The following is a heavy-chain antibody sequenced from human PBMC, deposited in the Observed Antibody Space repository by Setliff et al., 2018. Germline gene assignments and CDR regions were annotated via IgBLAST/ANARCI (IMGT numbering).Heavy chain of an antibody. Sequence: GASVKVSCKASGYTFTSSGISWVRQAPGQGLEWMGWISAYNGYIVYAQKLQGRVTMTTDTSTSTAYMELRSLRSDDTAVYFCARGYYNFLSGYYTPYYFDYWGQGTLVTVSS. CDR2: ISAYNGYI. J-gene: IGHJ4*02. V-gene: IGHV1-18*01. CDR1: GYTFTSSG. D-gene: IGHD3-3*01. CDR3: ARGYYNFLSGYYTPYYFDY.